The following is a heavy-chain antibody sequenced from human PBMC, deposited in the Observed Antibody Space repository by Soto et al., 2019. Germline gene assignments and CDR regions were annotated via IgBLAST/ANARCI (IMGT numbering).Heavy chain of an antibody. D-gene: IGHD1-1*01. Sequence: QLQLQESGPGLVKPSETLSLTCTVSGGSISSSSYYWGWLRQPPGKGLEWIGSIYYSGCTYYNPSLKSRVTISVDTSKNQFSLKLSSVTAADTAVYYCARQRTTGLRVGWFDPWGQGTLVTVSS. V-gene: IGHV4-39*01. CDR3: ARQRTTGLRVGWFDP. CDR1: GGSISSSSYY. CDR2: IYYSGCT. J-gene: IGHJ5*02.